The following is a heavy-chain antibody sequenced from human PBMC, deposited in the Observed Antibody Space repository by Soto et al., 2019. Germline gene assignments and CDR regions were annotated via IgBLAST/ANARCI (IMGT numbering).Heavy chain of an antibody. Sequence: QVQLVQSGAEVKKPGSSVKVSCKASGGTFSSYAINWVRQAPGQGLEWMGGIIPIFGTANYAQKFQGRVTITADESTSTAYMELSSLRSEDTAVYYCARGPYSVAGTNWYFDLWGRGTLVTVSS. CDR3: ARGPYSVAGTNWYFDL. CDR1: GGTFSSYA. D-gene: IGHD6-19*01. CDR2: IIPIFGTA. V-gene: IGHV1-69*01. J-gene: IGHJ2*01.